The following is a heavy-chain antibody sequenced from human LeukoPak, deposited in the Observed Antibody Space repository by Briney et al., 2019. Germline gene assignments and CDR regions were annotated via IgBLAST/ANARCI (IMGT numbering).Heavy chain of an antibody. CDR3: ARTLLAAAGTGWFDP. V-gene: IGHV4-34*01. CDR1: GEFFSGYY. D-gene: IGHD6-13*01. J-gene: IGHJ5*02. Sequence: SETLSLTCAVYGEFFSGYYWSWIRQPPGKGLEWLGEINHSGSTNYNPSLKSRVTISVDTSKNQFSLKLSSVTAADTAVYYCARTLLAAAGTGWFDPWGQGTLVTVSS. CDR2: INHSGST.